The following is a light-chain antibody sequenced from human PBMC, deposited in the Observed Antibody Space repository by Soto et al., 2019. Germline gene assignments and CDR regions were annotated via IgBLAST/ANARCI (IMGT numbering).Light chain of an antibody. CDR1: QSVSSY. V-gene: IGKV3-11*01. CDR3: QQRSNWPPS. J-gene: IGKJ5*01. Sequence: VLTQSPATLSLSPGERATLSCRASQSVSSYLAWYQQKPGQAPRLLIYDASNRATGIPARFSGSGSGTDFTLTISSLEPEDFAVYYCQQRSNWPPSFGQGTRLEIK. CDR2: DAS.